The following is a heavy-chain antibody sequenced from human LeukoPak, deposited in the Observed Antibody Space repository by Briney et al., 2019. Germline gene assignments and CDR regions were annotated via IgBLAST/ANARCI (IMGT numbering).Heavy chain of an antibody. CDR1: GGSISSSTYY. V-gene: IGHV4-39*01. CDR2: IYYSGST. D-gene: IGHD3-10*01. J-gene: IGHJ3*02. CDR3: ASPGGGAFDI. Sequence: SETLSLTCTVSGGSISSSTYYWGWIRQPPGKGLEWIGSIYYSGSTHYNTSLKSQVTVSVDTSKNQSSLKLSSVTAADTAVYYCASPGGGAFDIWGQGTMVTVSS.